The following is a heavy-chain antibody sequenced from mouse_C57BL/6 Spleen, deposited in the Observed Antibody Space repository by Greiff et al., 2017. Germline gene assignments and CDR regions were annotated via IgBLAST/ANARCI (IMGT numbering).Heavy chain of an antibody. V-gene: IGHV2-9*01. J-gene: IGHJ4*01. CDR2: IWGGGST. CDR1: GFSLTSYG. D-gene: IGHD2-4*01. CDR3: AKHLYDDYDVGYAMDY. Sequence: VKLQESGPGLVAPSQSLSITCTVSGFSLTSYGVDWVRQPPGKGLEWLGVIWGGGSTNYNSALMSRLSISKDNSKSQVFLKMNSLQTDDTAMYYCAKHLYDDYDVGYAMDYWGQGTSVTVSS.